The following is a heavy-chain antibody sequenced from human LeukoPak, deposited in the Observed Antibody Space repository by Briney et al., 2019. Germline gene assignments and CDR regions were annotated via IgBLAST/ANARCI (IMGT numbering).Heavy chain of an antibody. Sequence: GGSLRLSCAASGFTVSTNYMTWVRQAPGKGLEWVSVIYSGGSTYYADSVKGRFTISRDNSKNTLYLQMNSLRAEDTALYYCSRYWGSDNWFDPWGQGTLVTVSS. D-gene: IGHD7-27*01. CDR2: IYSGGST. V-gene: IGHV3-53*01. CDR3: SRYWGSDNWFDP. J-gene: IGHJ5*02. CDR1: GFTVSTNY.